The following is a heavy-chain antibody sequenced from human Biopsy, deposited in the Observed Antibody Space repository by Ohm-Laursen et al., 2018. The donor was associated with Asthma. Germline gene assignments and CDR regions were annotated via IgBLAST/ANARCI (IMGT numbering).Heavy chain of an antibody. D-gene: IGHD5-12*01. J-gene: IGHJ6*02. CDR1: GDSLGSFINYA. V-gene: IGHV1-69*01. CDR3: ARGYSGTDRIVYYYSGMEV. Sequence: SSVKVSCKASGDSLGSFINYAISWGRQAPRQGLEWMGGLIPVLGTADYAPMFEGRVTITADESTSTAYLELTSLRFEDTAVYYCARGYSGTDRIVYYYSGMEVWGQGTTVTVSS. CDR2: LIPVLGTA.